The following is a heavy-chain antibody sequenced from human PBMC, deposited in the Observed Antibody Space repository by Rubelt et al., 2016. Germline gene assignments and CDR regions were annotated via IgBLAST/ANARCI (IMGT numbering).Heavy chain of an antibody. V-gene: IGHV1-18*04. Sequence: QVQLVQSGAEVKKPGASVKVSCKASGYGFTNYGIRWLRQAPGQGPEWMGWISANNRHTNNAQNFKGRVTLTTETSTGTANMELRGLRSDETVVYYCASDGGAGILTFWGQGTLVTVSS. CDR3: ASDGGAGILTF. CDR2: ISANNRHT. CDR1: GYGFTNYG. J-gene: IGHJ4*02. D-gene: IGHD3-16*01.